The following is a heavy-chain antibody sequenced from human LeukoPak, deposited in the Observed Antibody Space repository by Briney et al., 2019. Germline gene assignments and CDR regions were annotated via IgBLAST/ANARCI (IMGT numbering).Heavy chain of an antibody. CDR3: ARDSSGWSGLYYYYGMDV. J-gene: IGHJ6*02. CDR2: INHSGST. Sequence: SETLSHTCAVYGGSFSGYYWSWIRQSPGKGLEWIGEINHSGSTNYNPSLKSRVTISVDTSKNQFSLKLSSVTAADTAVYYCARDSSGWSGLYYYYGMDVWGQGTTVTVSS. CDR1: GGSFSGYY. D-gene: IGHD6-19*01. V-gene: IGHV4-34*01.